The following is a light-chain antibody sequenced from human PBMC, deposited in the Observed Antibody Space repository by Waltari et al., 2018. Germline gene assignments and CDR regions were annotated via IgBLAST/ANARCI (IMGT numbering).Light chain of an antibody. J-gene: IGLJ2*01. CDR3: AAWDDSLNGPGVV. CDR1: SSNIGSHT. CDR2: SNN. V-gene: IGLV1-44*01. Sequence: QSVLTQPPSASGTPGQRVTISCSGSSSNIGSHTVNWYQQLPGTAPKLLIYSNNQRPSGVPDRFSGSKSGTSASLAISGLQSEDEADYYCAAWDDSLNGPGVVFGGGTKLTVL.